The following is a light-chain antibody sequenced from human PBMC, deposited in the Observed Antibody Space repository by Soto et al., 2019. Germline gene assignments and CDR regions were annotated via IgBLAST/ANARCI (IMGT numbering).Light chain of an antibody. CDR2: KAS. CDR1: QSVSTW. CDR3: HQYHTYPVT. Sequence: DIQMTQSPSTLSASVGDRVTITCRASQSVSTWLAWYQQKPWKAPKLLIHKASTLENGVPSLFTGSGSGTDFTLNISSLQPDDFATYYCHQYHTYPVTFGGGTKVEIK. J-gene: IGKJ4*01. V-gene: IGKV1-5*03.